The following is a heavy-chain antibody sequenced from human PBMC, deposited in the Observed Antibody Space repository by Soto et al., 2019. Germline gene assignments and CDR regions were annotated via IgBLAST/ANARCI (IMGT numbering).Heavy chain of an antibody. J-gene: IGHJ4*02. V-gene: IGHV2-5*01. D-gene: IGHD6-6*01. CDR1: GFSITTNGLG. CDR2: IYYNDAK. Sequence: QITLKESGPTLVEPTQTLTLTCTFSGFSITTNGLGVGWIRQPPGKALEWLALIYYNDAKHYRPSLQCRFTISKDATNNQVVLTMTYMDPVDTGTYYCARRRVATRPWYFDSWGQGILVTVSS. CDR3: ARRRVATRPWYFDS.